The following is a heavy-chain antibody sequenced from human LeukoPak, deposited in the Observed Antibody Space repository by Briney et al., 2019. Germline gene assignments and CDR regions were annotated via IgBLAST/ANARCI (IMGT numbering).Heavy chain of an antibody. J-gene: IGHJ4*02. CDR2: ISSSSSYI. Sequence: GGSLRLSCAASGFTFSSYSMNWVRQAPGKGLEWVSSISSSSSYIYYADSVKGRFTISRDNAKNSLYLQMNSLRAEDTAVYYCARIGGGKTQYYFDYWGQGTLVTVSS. CDR3: ARIGGGKTQYYFDY. V-gene: IGHV3-21*01. CDR1: GFTFSSYS. D-gene: IGHD4-23*01.